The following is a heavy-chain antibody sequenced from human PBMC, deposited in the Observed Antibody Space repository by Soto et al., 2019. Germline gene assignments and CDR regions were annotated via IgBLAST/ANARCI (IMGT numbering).Heavy chain of an antibody. CDR2: INWNGGST. Sequence: EVQLVESGGGVVRPGGSLRLSCAASGFTFDDYGMSWVRQAPGKGLEWVSGINWNGGSTGYADSVKGRFTVSRDNAKNSLYLQMNSLRAEDTAVYHCARVYYDILTGYYPTNYFDYWGQGTLVTVSS. V-gene: IGHV3-20*01. D-gene: IGHD3-9*01. CDR1: GFTFDDYG. CDR3: ARVYYDILTGYYPTNYFDY. J-gene: IGHJ4*02.